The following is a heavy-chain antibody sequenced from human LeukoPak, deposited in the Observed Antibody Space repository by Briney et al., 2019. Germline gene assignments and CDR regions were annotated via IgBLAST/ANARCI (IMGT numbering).Heavy chain of an antibody. V-gene: IGHV1-3*01. D-gene: IGHD5-18*01. CDR3: ARGGEAGCNYASFDY. J-gene: IGHJ4*02. Sequence: GASVKVSCKASGYTFTSYAMHWVRQAPGQRLEWMGWINVGNGNIKYSQKFQGRVTITWDTSASTAYMELSSLRSEDTTVYYCARGGEAGCNYASFDYWGQGTLVTVSS. CDR2: INVGNGNI. CDR1: GYTFTSYA.